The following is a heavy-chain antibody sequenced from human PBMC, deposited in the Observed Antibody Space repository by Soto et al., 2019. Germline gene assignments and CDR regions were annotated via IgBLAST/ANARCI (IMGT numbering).Heavy chain of an antibody. CDR2: IYIGGAT. D-gene: IGHD6-25*01. J-gene: IGHJ4*02. CDR3: GIDLQRADN. V-gene: IGHV3-53*01. CDR1: GFTVTDHY. Sequence: PGGSLRLSCAVSGFTVTDHYVNWVRQAPGKGLEWVSVIYIGGATYYRDSVQGRFTLSRAPSDNSVSLHMNNLTVADTAVSFCGIDLQRADNWGLGTLVTVSS.